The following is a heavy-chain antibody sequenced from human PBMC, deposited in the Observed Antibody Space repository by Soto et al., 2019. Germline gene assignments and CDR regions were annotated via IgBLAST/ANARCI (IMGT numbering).Heavy chain of an antibody. CDR3: ARDPAP. CDR1: GGSITRGGYY. CDR2: IYNSGTT. Sequence: SETLSLTCTVSGGSITRGGYYWSWIRQHPGKGLEWIGYIYNSGTTYYNPSLKSRVTISVDTSRNQFSLKLTSVTAADTAVYYCARDPAPWGQGTLVTVSS. J-gene: IGHJ5*02. V-gene: IGHV4-31*03.